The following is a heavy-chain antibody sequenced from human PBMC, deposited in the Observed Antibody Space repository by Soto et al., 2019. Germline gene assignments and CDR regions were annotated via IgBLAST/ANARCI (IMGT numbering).Heavy chain of an antibody. CDR1: SFTLSTAY. V-gene: IGHV3-15*07. D-gene: IGHD4-4*01. Sequence: EVQLVASGGAVVKPGVSLRLSCAASSFTLSTAYRNWVRQAPGKDLECVGHIKRKADVAKTDYAAPVKRRCTISRDDSRNTLALQISRRHSEDTAVDYCTDEHYTDWSQRTLVTVSS. CDR3: TDEHYTD. J-gene: IGHJ4*02. CDR2: IKRKADVAKT.